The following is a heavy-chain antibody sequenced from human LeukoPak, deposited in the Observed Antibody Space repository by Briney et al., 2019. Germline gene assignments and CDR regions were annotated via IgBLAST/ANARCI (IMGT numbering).Heavy chain of an antibody. J-gene: IGHJ4*02. CDR3: ARRGSYFSSSIDY. V-gene: IGHV4-31*03. CDR2: VYYSGST. CDR1: GGSISSGGYY. Sequence: SETLSLTCTVSGGSISSGGYYWSWIRQHPGKGLEWIGYVYYSGSTYYNPSLKSRVTISVDTSKNQFSLKLSSVTAADTAVYYCARRGSYFSSSIDYWGQGTLVTVSS. D-gene: IGHD6-6*01.